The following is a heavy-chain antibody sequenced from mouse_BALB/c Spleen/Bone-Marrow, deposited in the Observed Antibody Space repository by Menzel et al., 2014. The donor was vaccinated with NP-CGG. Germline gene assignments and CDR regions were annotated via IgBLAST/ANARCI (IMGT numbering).Heavy chain of an antibody. J-gene: IGHJ3*01. Sequence: VQVVESGGGLVQPGGSLKLSCAASGFTFSSYTMSWVRQTPEKRLDWVAYISNGGGSTYYPDTVKGRFTISRDNAKNALYQQMSSLKSEDTDMYYCARGNGFAYWGQGTLVTVSA. CDR2: ISNGGGST. CDR1: GFTFSSYT. V-gene: IGHV5-12-2*01. CDR3: ARGNGFAY.